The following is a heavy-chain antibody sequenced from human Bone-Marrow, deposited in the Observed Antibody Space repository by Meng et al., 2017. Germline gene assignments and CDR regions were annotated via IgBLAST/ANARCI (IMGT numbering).Heavy chain of an antibody. CDR3: ARGVGSLDH. CDR1: GYSISSGYY. V-gene: IGHV4-38-2*02. Sequence: SETLSLTCTVSGYSISSGYYWGWIRQPPGKGLEWIGSIYHSGSTYYNPSLKSRVTISVDTSKNQFSLKLSSVTAADTAVYYCARGVGSLDHWGQGTLVTVSS. J-gene: IGHJ5*02. CDR2: IYHSGST. D-gene: IGHD5/OR15-5a*01.